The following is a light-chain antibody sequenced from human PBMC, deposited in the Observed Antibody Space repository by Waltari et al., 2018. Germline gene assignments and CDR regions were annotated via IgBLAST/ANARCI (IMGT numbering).Light chain of an antibody. V-gene: IGLV2-14*03. J-gene: IGLJ3*02. CDR3: SSYTSDSTIV. CDR2: DVT. CDR1: GRDVGNYTS. Sequence: QSALTQPASVSGSPGQSITISCIGTGRDVGNYTSVSWYQCHPGQAPKLMIYDVTERPSGVSDRFSGSKSGNTASLTISGLQTEDEAFYYCSSYTSDSTIVFGGGTRLTVL.